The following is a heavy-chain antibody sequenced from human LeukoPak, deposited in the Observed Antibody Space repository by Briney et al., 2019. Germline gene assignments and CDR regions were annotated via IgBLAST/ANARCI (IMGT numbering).Heavy chain of an antibody. CDR2: IWHDESIK. CDR3: ARGPLNTFCVDA. CDR1: GSTFSASD. J-gene: IGHJ6*02. V-gene: IGHV3-33*01. Sequence: GGSLRLSCGASGSTFSASDVHWVRQAPGKGLEWVAVIWHDESIKSYAYSVKGRFTVYKDNSQTTIYLQMNSLRAEDTALYYCARGPLNTFCVDAWGHGTTVTVPS. D-gene: IGHD1/OR15-1a*01.